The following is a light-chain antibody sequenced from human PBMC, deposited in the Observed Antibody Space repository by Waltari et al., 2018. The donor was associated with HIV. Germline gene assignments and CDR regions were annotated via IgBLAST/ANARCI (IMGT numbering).Light chain of an antibody. CDR3: SSYASSFTLL. CDR1: SRDIGGFNY. V-gene: IGLV2-14*03. CDR2: DVD. Sequence: QSALTQPASVSGSPGQSITISCTGTSRDIGGFNYVSWYQQHPDKAPKLIIFDVDIRPPGIANRFSGSKSGNTASLTISGLQAEDEADYYCSSYASSFTLLFGGGTKLTVL. J-gene: IGLJ3*02.